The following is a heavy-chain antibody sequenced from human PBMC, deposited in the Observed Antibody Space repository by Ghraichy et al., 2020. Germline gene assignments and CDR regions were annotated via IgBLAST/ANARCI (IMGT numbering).Heavy chain of an antibody. CDR3: AKAWGYCSGGTCPSYNWFDP. J-gene: IGHJ5*01. CDR1: GISFSSYV. V-gene: IGHV3-23*01. CDR2: IGASGGPT. Sequence: GGSLRLSCAASGISFSSYVKSWVRPAPGKGLEWVSTIGASGGPTYYADSVKGRFTISRDNSKNTVSLQMNSLRAEDTAVYYCAKAWGYCSGGTCPSYNWFDPWGQGILVTVSS. D-gene: IGHD2-15*01.